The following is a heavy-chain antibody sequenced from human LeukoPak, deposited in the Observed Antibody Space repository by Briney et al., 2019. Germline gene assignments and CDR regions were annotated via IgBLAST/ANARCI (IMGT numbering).Heavy chain of an antibody. CDR2: ISAYNGNT. D-gene: IGHD1-7*01. Sequence: ASVKVSFQASGYTFTSYGISWVRQAPGQGLEWMGWISAYNGNTNYAQKLQGRVTMTTDTSTSTAYMELRSLRSDDTAVYYCAREPNYQYYFHYWGQGTLVTVSS. J-gene: IGHJ4*02. V-gene: IGHV1-18*01. CDR1: GYTFTSYG. CDR3: AREPNYQYYFHY.